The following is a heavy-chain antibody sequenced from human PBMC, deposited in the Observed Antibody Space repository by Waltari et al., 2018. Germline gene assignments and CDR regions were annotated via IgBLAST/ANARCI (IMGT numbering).Heavy chain of an antibody. J-gene: IGHJ2*01. D-gene: IGHD3-10*01. CDR3: ARTTMVRGKQYFDL. V-gene: IGHV4-34*01. CDR1: GGSFSGYS. Sequence: QVQLQQWGAGLLKPSETLSLTCAVYGGSFSGYSWGWIRPPPGKGLEWIGEINHSGSTNYNPSLKSRVTRSVDTSKNQFSLKLSFVTAADTAVYYCARTTMVRGKQYFDLWGRGTLVTVSS. CDR2: INHSGST.